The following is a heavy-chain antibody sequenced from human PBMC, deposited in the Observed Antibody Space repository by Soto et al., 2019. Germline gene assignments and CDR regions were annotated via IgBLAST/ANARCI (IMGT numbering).Heavy chain of an antibody. D-gene: IGHD2-2*03. CDR1: GGTFSSYA. CDR2: IIPIFGTA. Sequence: GASVKVSCKASGGTFSSYAISWVRQAPGQGIEWMGGIIPIFGTANYAQKFQGRVTITADESTSTAYMELSSLRSEDTAVYYCARELDIVVVPAAPINWFDPWGQGTLVTVSS. J-gene: IGHJ5*02. V-gene: IGHV1-69*13. CDR3: ARELDIVVVPAAPINWFDP.